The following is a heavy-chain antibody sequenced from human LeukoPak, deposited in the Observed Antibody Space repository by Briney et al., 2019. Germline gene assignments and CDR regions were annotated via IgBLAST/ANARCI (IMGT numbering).Heavy chain of an antibody. CDR1: GDSVSSNSTA. CDR2: TYYRSKWYN. V-gene: IGHV6-1*01. D-gene: IGHD3-3*01. J-gene: IGHJ4*02. CDR3: ARDQGDFWSGAFDY. Sequence: SQTLSLTCAISGDSVSSNSTAWNWIRQSPSRGLEWLGRTYYRSKWYNDYAVSVKSRITINPDTSKNQFSLQLNSVTPEDTAVYYCARDQGDFWSGAFDYWGQGTLVTVSS.